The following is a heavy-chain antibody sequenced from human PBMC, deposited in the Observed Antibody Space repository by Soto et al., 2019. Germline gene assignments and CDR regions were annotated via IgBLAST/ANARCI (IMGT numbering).Heavy chain of an antibody. D-gene: IGHD4-17*01. CDR2: ITSSSSYI. CDR1: GFTFSSYS. J-gene: IGHJ4*02. Sequence: PGGSLRLSCAASGFTFSSYSMNWVRQAPGKGLEWVSSITSSSSYIYYADSVKGRFTISRDNAKNSLYLQMNSLRAEDTAVYYCARVRLYGDYFFDYWGQGTLVTVSS. V-gene: IGHV3-21*01. CDR3: ARVRLYGDYFFDY.